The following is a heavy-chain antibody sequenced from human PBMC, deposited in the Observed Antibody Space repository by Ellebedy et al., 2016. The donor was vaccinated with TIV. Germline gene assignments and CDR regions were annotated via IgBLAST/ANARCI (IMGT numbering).Heavy chain of an antibody. V-gene: IGHV3-43*02. CDR1: GFTSGDYA. CDR2: ISGNGGST. CDR3: VKARRRVVVVPAALPLYYFYVMDV. J-gene: IGHJ6*02. D-gene: IGHD2-2*01. Sequence: GESLKISCVASGFTSGDYAMHWVRQAPGKGLEWISLISGNGGSTYYADSVRGRSTVSRDNSRNSLFLQLNSLRTEDTAVYYCVKARRRVVVVPAALPLYYFYVMDVWGQGTTVTVSS.